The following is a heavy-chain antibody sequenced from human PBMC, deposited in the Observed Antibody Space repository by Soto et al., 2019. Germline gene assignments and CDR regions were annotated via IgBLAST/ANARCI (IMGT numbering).Heavy chain of an antibody. V-gene: IGHV1-2*04. CDR2: INPNSGGT. Sequence: ASVKVSCKASGYTFTGYYMHWVRQAPGQGLEWMGWINPNSGGTNYAQKFQGWVTMTRDTSISTAYMELSRLRSDDTAVYYCARSSQGYSYGNYYYGMDVWGQGTTVTVSS. D-gene: IGHD5-18*01. J-gene: IGHJ6*02. CDR1: GYTFTGYY. CDR3: ARSSQGYSYGNYYYGMDV.